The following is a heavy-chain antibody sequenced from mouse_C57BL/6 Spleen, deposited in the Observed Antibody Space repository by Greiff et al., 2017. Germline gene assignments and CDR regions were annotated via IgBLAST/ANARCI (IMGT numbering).Heavy chain of an antibody. D-gene: IGHD2-3*01. Sequence: EVKVEESGEGLVKPGGSLKLSCAASGFTFSSYAMSWVRQTPEKRLEWVAYISSGGDYIYYADTVKGRFTISRDNARNTLYLQMSSLKSEDTAMYYCTRDRGLLHPYYAMDYWGQGTSVTVSS. CDR2: ISSGGDYI. J-gene: IGHJ4*01. CDR3: TRDRGLLHPYYAMDY. V-gene: IGHV5-9-1*02. CDR1: GFTFSSYA.